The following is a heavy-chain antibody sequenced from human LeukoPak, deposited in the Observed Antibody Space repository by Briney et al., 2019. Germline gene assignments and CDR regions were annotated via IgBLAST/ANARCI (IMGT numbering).Heavy chain of an antibody. J-gene: IGHJ3*02. V-gene: IGHV4-59*01. Sequence: SETLSLTCTVSGGSISNYYWSWIRQPPGKGLEWIGYIYYSGSTNYNPSLKSRVTISVDRTKNQFSLKLRSVTAVDTAVDYWARDERGDGFDILGQGTMVTVSS. CDR3: ARDERGDGFDI. CDR2: IYYSGST. CDR1: GGSISNYY. D-gene: IGHD5-24*01.